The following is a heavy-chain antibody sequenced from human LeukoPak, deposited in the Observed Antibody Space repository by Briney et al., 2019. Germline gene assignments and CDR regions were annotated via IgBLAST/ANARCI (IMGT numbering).Heavy chain of an antibody. CDR2: IRYDGSNK. CDR3: AKDLSAVVTAYAFDI. D-gene: IGHD2-21*02. V-gene: IGHV3-30*02. Sequence: GGSLRLSCAASGFTFSSCGMHWVRQAPGKGLEWVAFIRYDGSNKYYADSVKGRFTISRDNSKNTLYLQMNSLRAEDTAVYYCAKDLSAVVTAYAFDIWGQGTMVTVSS. CDR1: GFTFSSCG. J-gene: IGHJ3*02.